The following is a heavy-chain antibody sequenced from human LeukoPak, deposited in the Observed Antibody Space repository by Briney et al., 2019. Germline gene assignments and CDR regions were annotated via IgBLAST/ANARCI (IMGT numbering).Heavy chain of an antibody. V-gene: IGHV3-7*01. CDR2: IQQDGNEK. Sequence: GGSLRLSCAASGFTFSTYWMSWVRQAPGKGLEWVANIQQDGNEKYYVDSVEGRFTISRDNAKNSLYLQMNSLRVEDTAVYYCASRIVGTPDYFDYWGQGTLVTVSS. J-gene: IGHJ4*02. D-gene: IGHD1-26*01. CDR3: ASRIVGTPDYFDY. CDR1: GFTFSTYW.